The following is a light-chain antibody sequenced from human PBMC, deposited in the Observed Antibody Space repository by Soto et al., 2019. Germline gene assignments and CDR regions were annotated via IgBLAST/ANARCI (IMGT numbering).Light chain of an antibody. V-gene: IGKV3-15*01. CDR3: QQYNNWPLT. Sequence: EIVMTQSPATLSVSPGERATLSCRASQNINNNLAWYQQKPGQGPRLLIYGASSRATGIPARFSGSGSGTGFTLTISSLQSEDFAIYYSQQYNNWPLTFGGGTKVEIK. CDR2: GAS. CDR1: QNINNN. J-gene: IGKJ4*01.